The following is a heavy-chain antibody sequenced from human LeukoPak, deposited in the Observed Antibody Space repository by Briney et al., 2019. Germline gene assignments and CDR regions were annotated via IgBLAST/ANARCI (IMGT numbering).Heavy chain of an antibody. V-gene: IGHV2-5*01. CDR1: GFSLSTSGVG. Sequence: SGPTLVKPTQTLTLTCTFSGFSLSTSGVGVGWIRQPPGKALEWLALIYWNDDKRYSPSLNSRLTITKATSRNQVVLTLTNLDPVDTATYSGAPAKSLWYGEAIAVEYFQHWGQGTLVTVTS. CDR2: IYWNDDK. CDR3: APAKSLWYGEAIAVEYFQH. D-gene: IGHD3-10*01. J-gene: IGHJ1*01.